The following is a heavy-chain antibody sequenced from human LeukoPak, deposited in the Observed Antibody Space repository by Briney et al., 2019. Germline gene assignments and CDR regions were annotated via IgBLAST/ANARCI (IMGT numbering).Heavy chain of an antibody. CDR3: ASRDACSGGNCYALAY. V-gene: IGHV3-23*01. J-gene: IGHJ4*02. CDR1: GFTFSSQV. CDR2: ISTSGAIT. D-gene: IGHD2-15*01. Sequence: GGSLRLSCAASGFTFSSQVMSWVRQAPGKGLEWVSVISTSGAITYYADSVKGRFTISRDNTKNTLYLQMSSLRGEDTAIYYCASRDACSGGNCYALAYWGQGTLVTVSS.